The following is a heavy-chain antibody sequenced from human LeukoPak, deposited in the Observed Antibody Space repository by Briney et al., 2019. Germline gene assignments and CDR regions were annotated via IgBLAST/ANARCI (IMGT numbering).Heavy chain of an antibody. CDR3: AKDIRYFDWLAGD. V-gene: IGHV3-30*18. CDR1: GFTFSSYG. D-gene: IGHD3-9*01. Sequence: PGRSLRLSCAASGFTFSSYGMHWVRQAPGKGLEWVAVISYDGSNKYYADSVKGRFTISRDNSKNTLYLQMNSLRAEDTAVHYCAKDIRYFDWLAGDWGQGTLVTVSS. CDR2: ISYDGSNK. J-gene: IGHJ4*02.